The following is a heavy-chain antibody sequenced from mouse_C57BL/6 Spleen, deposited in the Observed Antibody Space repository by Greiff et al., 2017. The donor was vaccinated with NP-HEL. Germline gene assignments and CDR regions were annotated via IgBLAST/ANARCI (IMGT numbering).Heavy chain of an antibody. V-gene: IGHV5-9-1*02. Sequence: EVQGVESGEGLVKPGGSLKLSCAASGFTFSSYAMSWVRQTPEKRLEWVAYISSGGDYIYYADTVKGRFTISRDNARNTLYLQMSSLKSEDTAMYYCTRGYDYDDWYFDVWGTGTTVTVSS. CDR2: ISSGGDYI. D-gene: IGHD2-4*01. CDR3: TRGYDYDDWYFDV. CDR1: GFTFSSYA. J-gene: IGHJ1*03.